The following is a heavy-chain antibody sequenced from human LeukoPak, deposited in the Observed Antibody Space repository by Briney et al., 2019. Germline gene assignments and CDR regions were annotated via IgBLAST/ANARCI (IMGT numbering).Heavy chain of an antibody. CDR2: ISNSGSTI. CDR3: ARDWGGGTHDY. CDR1: GFTFSSYE. D-gene: IGHD3-10*01. J-gene: IGHJ4*02. Sequence: GGSLRLSCAAYGFTFSSYEMNWVRQAPGKGLEWVSYISNSGSTIYHADSVKGRFTISRDNAKNSLYLQMNSLRAEDTAVYYCARDWGGGTHDYWGQGTLVTVSS. V-gene: IGHV3-48*03.